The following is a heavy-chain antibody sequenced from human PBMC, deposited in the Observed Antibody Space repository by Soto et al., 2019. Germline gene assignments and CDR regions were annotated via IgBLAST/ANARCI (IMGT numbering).Heavy chain of an antibody. CDR1: GFTFSSYA. J-gene: IGHJ6*02. CDR2: ISGSGGST. CDR3: AKGLWFGELFHGMDV. V-gene: IGHV3-23*01. Sequence: GGSLRLSCAASGFTFSSYAMSWVRQAPGKGLEWVSAISGSGGSTYYADSVKGRFTISRDNSKNTLYLQMNSLRAEDTAVYYCAKGLWFGELFHGMDVWGQGTTVTVSS. D-gene: IGHD3-10*01.